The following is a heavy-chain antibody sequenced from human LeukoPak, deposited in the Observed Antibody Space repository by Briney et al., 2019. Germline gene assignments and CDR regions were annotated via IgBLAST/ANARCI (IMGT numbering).Heavy chain of an antibody. Sequence: GGSLRLSCAASGFTFTNAWMNWVRQAPGKGLEWVGRIKSKSNGETIDYAAPVKGRFTFSRDDSKTMLYLQMNSLKSEDTAVYYCSTLTSRGLSDSWGQGTLVTVSS. CDR3: STLTSRGLSDS. J-gene: IGHJ4*02. CDR1: GFTFTNAW. D-gene: IGHD1-20*01. V-gene: IGHV3-15*07. CDR2: IKSKSNGETI.